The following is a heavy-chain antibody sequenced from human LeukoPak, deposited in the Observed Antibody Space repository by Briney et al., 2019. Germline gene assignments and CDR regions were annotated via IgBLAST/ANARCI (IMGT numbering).Heavy chain of an antibody. CDR3: AREGTAGEFDC. Sequence: PGGSLRLSCAASGFTFSSYSMNWVRQAPGKGLEWVSSISSSSSYIYYADSVKGRFTISRDNVKNSLYLQMNSLRAEDTAVYYCAREGTAGEFDCWGQGTLVTVSS. D-gene: IGHD6-13*01. J-gene: IGHJ4*02. CDR2: ISSSSSYI. CDR1: GFTFSSYS. V-gene: IGHV3-21*01.